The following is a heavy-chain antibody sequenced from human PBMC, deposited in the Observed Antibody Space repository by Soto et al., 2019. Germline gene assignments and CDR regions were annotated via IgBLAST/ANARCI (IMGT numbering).Heavy chain of an antibody. CDR3: ARDGGGSSSFDH. D-gene: IGHD6-19*01. J-gene: IGHJ4*02. V-gene: IGHV3-48*02. CDR1: GFTFRSYT. Sequence: QLVESGGGLIQPGGSLRLSCAASGFTFRSYTMTWVRQAPGRGLEWVSHISSGSTVYYADSVKGRFTISRVNAKNSLYLQMNSLREDDTAVYYCARDGGGSSSFDHWGQGAVVTVSS. CDR2: ISSGSTV.